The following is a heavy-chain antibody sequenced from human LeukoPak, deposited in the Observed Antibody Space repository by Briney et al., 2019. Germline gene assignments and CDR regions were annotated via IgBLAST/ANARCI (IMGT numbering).Heavy chain of an antibody. Sequence: GGSLRLSCAVSGLTFSNAWMSWVRQAPGKGLEWVGRIKSKTDGGTTDYAAPVKGRFTISRDDSRNTLYLQMDSLKIEDTAVYYCTTDRYYDNSELQFQHWGQGTLVTVSS. D-gene: IGHD3-22*01. CDR1: GLTFSNAW. CDR3: TTDRYYDNSELQFQH. J-gene: IGHJ1*01. V-gene: IGHV3-15*01. CDR2: IKSKTDGGTT.